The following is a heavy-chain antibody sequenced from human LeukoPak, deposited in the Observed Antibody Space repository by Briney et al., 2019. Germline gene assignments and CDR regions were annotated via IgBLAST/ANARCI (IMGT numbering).Heavy chain of an antibody. D-gene: IGHD3-10*01. CDR3: ARCLPYRRYGSGSYYMDV. V-gene: IGHV3-7*04. CDR1: GLTFSSDW. Sequence: GGSLRLSCAASGLTFSSDWMSSVRQAPRKRRGWVANIKQDGSERYYVDSVKGRFTISRDNAKNSLYLQMNSLRAEDTAVYYCARCLPYRRYGSGSYYMDVWGKGTTVTVSS. J-gene: IGHJ6*03. CDR2: IKQDGSER.